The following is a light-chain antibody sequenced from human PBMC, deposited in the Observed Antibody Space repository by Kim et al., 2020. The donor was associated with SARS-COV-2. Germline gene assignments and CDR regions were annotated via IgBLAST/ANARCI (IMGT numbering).Light chain of an antibody. CDR1: NIGANT. Sequence: SYELTQPPSVSVAPGQTARITCGGDNIGANTVHWYQQKPGQAPVLVISYDIDRPSGIPDRFSGSSSGSTATLTISRVEAGDEADYYCQVWETITDPVVFG. J-gene: IGLJ2*01. CDR2: YDI. V-gene: IGLV3-21*01. CDR3: QVWETITDPVV.